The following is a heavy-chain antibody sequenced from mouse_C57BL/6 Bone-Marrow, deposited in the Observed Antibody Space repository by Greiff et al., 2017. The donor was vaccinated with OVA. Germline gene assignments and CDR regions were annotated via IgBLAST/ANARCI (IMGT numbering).Heavy chain of an antibody. CDR1: GYSFTSYY. J-gene: IGHJ2*01. CDR2: IYPGSGNT. D-gene: IGHD3-2*02. Sequence: QVQLQQSGPELVKPGASVKISCKASGYSFTSYYIHWVKQRPGQGLEWIGWIYPGSGNTKYNEKFKGKATLTADTSSSTAYMQLSSLTSEDSAVYYCALDSSNDYFDYWGQGTTLTVSS. V-gene: IGHV1-66*01. CDR3: ALDSSNDYFDY.